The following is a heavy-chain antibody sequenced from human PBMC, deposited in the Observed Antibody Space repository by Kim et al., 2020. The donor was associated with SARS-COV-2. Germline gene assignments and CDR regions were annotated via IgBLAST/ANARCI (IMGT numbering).Heavy chain of an antibody. CDR2: INEDGSTT. Sequence: GGSLRLSCAASGYAFSAYWMHWVRQVPGKGLVWVSRINEDGSTTNNADSVKGRFTISRDNAKNTLYLQMNSLRAEDTAVYFCTRDIGGRYADWGQGTLVTVSS. CDR1: GYAFSAYW. J-gene: IGHJ4*02. V-gene: IGHV3-74*01. D-gene: IGHD1-26*01. CDR3: TRDIGGRYAD.